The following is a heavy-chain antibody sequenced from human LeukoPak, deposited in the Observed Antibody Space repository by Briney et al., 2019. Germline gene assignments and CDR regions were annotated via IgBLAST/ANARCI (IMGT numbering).Heavy chain of an antibody. CDR2: INHSGST. V-gene: IGHV4-34*01. J-gene: IGHJ4*02. D-gene: IGHD6-13*01. CDR3: ASSGSSSWYDY. Sequence: EWIGEINHSGSTNYNPSLKSRVTISVDTSKNQFSLKLSSVTAADTAVYYCASSGSSSWYDYWGQGTLVTVSS.